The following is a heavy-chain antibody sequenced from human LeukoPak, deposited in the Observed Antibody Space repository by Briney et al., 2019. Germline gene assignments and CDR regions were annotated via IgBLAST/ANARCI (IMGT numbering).Heavy chain of an antibody. CDR3: ASKLTAVAGYFDY. V-gene: IGHV4-4*02. J-gene: IGHJ4*02. D-gene: IGHD6-19*01. CDR2: IHHSGST. CDR1: GGSISSDHW. Sequence: SETLSLTCAVSGGSISSDHWWSWVRQPPGKGLEWIGEIHHSGSTNYNPSLKSRVTISVDKLKNQFSLKMSSVTAADTAVYYCASKLTAVAGYFDYWGQGTLVTVSS.